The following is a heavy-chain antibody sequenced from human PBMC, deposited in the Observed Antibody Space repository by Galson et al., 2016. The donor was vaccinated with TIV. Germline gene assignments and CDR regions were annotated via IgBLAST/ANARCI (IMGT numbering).Heavy chain of an antibody. CDR2: IGSTGRAI. J-gene: IGHJ4*02. CDR1: GFPFSDYY. CDR3: ARDCSSTNCYTDPIYFDS. D-gene: IGHD2-2*02. Sequence: SLRLSCAASGFPFSDYYMSWVRQAPGKGLEWLSYIGSTGRAIYYADSVKGRFIISRDNAKNSLYPQMNSLRIEDTAVYYCARDCSSTNCYTDPIYFDSWGQGALVTVSS. V-gene: IGHV3-11*01.